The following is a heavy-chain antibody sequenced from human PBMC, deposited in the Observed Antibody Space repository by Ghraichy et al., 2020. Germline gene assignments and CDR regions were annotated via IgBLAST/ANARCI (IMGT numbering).Heavy chain of an antibody. J-gene: IGHJ3*02. V-gene: IGHV3-15*01. CDR2: IKSITDGGTT. CDR1: GFSFSKAW. CDR3: TTPYYYDSSGYYYLRLPI. Sequence: GGSLRLSCAASGFSFSKAWMSWVRQAPGKGLEWVGRIKSITDGGTTDYAAPVKGRFTISRDDSKNTLYLQMNSLKTEDTAVYFCTTPYYYDSSGYYYLRLPIWGQGTMVTVSS. D-gene: IGHD3-22*01.